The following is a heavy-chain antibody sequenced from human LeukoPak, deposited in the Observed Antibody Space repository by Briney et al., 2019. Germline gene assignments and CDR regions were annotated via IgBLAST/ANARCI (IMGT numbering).Heavy chain of an antibody. CDR3: ARGDSSGYYLRYYYGMDV. V-gene: IGHV4-59*01. J-gene: IGHJ6*02. D-gene: IGHD3-22*01. Sequence: SETLSLTCTVSGGSISSYYWSWIRQPPGKGLEWIGYIYYSGSTNYNPSLKSRVTISVDTSKNQFSLKLSSVTAADTAVYYRARGDSSGYYLRYYYGMDVWGQGTTVTVSS. CDR1: GGSISSYY. CDR2: IYYSGST.